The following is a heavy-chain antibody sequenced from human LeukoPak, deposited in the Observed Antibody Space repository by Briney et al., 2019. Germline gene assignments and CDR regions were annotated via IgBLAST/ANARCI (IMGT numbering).Heavy chain of an antibody. CDR2: IKQDGSEK. Sequence: GGSLRLSCAASGFTFSSYWMSWVRQAPGKGLEWVANIKQDGSEKYYVDSVKGRFTISRDNAKNSLYLQVNSLRAEDTAVYYCARDGWTAMVRDFDYWGQGTLVTVSS. CDR3: ARDGWTAMVRDFDY. CDR1: GFTFSSYW. V-gene: IGHV3-7*01. J-gene: IGHJ4*02. D-gene: IGHD5-18*01.